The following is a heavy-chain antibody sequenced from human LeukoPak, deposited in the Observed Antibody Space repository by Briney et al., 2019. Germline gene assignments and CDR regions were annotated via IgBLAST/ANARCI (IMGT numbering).Heavy chain of an antibody. CDR1: GGSVGSYY. CDR2: IYYSGST. V-gene: IGHV4-59*08. Sequence: TSETLSLTCTVSGGSVGSYYWSWIRRPPGKGLEWLGYIYYSGSTNYNPSLESRVTISVDSSKNQFSLTLSSLTAADTAVYYCARHSSLGHFDFWGQGTLVTVSS. CDR3: ARHSSLGHFDF. J-gene: IGHJ4*02.